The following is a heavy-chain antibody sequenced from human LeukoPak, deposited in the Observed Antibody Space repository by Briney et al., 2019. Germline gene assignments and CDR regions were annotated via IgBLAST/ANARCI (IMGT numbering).Heavy chain of an antibody. CDR2: ISYDGSNK. Sequence: GGSLRLSCAASGFTFSSYAMHWVRQAPGKGLEWVAVISYDGSNKYYADSVKGRFTISRDNSKNTLYLQMNSLRAEDTAVYYCARVGAKDHYYYYYYMDVWGKGTTVTVSS. CDR1: GFTFSSYA. J-gene: IGHJ6*03. V-gene: IGHV3-30-3*01. CDR3: ARVGAKDHYYYYYYMDV. D-gene: IGHD4/OR15-4a*01.